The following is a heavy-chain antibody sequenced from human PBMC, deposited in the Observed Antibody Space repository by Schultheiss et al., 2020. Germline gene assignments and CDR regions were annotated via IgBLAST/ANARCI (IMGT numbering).Heavy chain of an antibody. CDR3: ARDGGYCSDTNCLLGV. CDR1: GFTFSNYS. D-gene: IGHD2-2*01. V-gene: IGHV3-48*01. Sequence: GGSLRLSCAASGFTFSNYSMNWVRQAPGKGLEWISYISSDGTTIYYADSVKGRFTISRDNARNSLYLQMNSLRAEDTAVYYCARDGGYCSDTNCLLGVWGQGTTVTVSS. CDR2: ISSDGTTI. J-gene: IGHJ6*02.